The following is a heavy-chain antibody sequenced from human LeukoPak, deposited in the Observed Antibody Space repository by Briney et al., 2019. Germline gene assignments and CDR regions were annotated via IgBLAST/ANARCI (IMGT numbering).Heavy chain of an antibody. CDR2: ISYDGSNK. CDR3: ARDRIAVTQYCFDY. D-gene: IGHD6-13*01. Sequence: GGSLKLSCAASGFTFSSYAMHWARQAPGKGLEWVAVISYDGSNKYYADSVKGRFTISRDNSKNTLYLQMNSLRAKDTAVYYCARDRIAVTQYCFDYWGQGTLVTVSS. CDR1: GFTFSSYA. V-gene: IGHV3-30-3*01. J-gene: IGHJ4*02.